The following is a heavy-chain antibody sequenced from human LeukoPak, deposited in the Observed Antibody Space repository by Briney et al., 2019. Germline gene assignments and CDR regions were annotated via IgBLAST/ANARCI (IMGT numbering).Heavy chain of an antibody. Sequence: GESLKISCKGSGYSFTSYWIGWVRQMPGKGLEWMGIIYPGDSDTRYSPSFQGQVTISADQSISTAYLQWSNLKASDTAMYYCARSNELLWFGELLGYFDYWGQGTLVTVSS. V-gene: IGHV5-51*01. D-gene: IGHD3-10*01. CDR3: ARSNELLWFGELLGYFDY. J-gene: IGHJ4*02. CDR1: GYSFTSYW. CDR2: IYPGDSDT.